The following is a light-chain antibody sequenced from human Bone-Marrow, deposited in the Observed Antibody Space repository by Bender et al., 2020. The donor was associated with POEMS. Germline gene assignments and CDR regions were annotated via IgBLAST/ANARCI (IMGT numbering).Light chain of an antibody. CDR1: SSNIGGNY. CDR2: RNN. V-gene: IGLV1-47*01. Sequence: QSVLTQPPSASGTPGQRVTISCSGSSSNIGGNYVYWYQHLPGTAPKLLIYRNNKWPSGVPDRFSGSKSGTSASLAISGLRSEDEADYYCSSYTTSSTGVFGGGTKVTVL. CDR3: SSYTTSSTGV. J-gene: IGLJ2*01.